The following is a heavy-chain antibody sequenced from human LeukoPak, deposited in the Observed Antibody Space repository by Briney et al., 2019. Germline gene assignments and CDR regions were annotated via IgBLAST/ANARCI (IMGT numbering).Heavy chain of an antibody. CDR2: INHSGST. J-gene: IGHJ6*03. D-gene: IGHD2-21*01. CDR1: GGSLSGYY. V-gene: IGHV4-34*01. Sequence: SETLSLTCAVYGGSLSGYYWSWIRQPPGKGLEWIGEINHSGSTNYNPSLKSRVTISVDTSKNQFSLKLSSVTAADTAVYYCARSGGELYRFSYYYMDVWGKGTTVTVSS. CDR3: ARSGGELYRFSYYYMDV.